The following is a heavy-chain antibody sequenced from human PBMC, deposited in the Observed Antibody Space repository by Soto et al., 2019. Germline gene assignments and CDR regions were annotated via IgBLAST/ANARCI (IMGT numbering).Heavy chain of an antibody. CDR2: IYHSGST. CDR3: ARHKTSGSPHDD. CDR1: GGSISSGGYS. J-gene: IGHJ4*02. D-gene: IGHD1-26*01. V-gene: IGHV4-30-2*01. Sequence: PSETLSLTCAVSGGSISSGGYSWSWIRQPPGKGLEWIGYIYHSGSTYYNPSLKSRVTISVDRSKNQFSLKLSSVTAADTAVYYCARHKTSGSPHDDWGQGTLVTVSS.